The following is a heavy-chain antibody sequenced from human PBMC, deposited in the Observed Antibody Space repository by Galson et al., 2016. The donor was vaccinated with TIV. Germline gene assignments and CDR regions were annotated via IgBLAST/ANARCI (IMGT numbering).Heavy chain of an antibody. J-gene: IGHJ4*02. CDR3: TTELGYCSGGYCYYFDY. CDR1: GFIFSNAW. V-gene: IGHV3-15*01. Sequence: FLRLSCAASGFIFSNAWMSWVRQAPGKGLEWVGRIKSNFDGGTTDYAEPVKGRFTISRHDSKNTLFLQMNRLKTEDTAVYYCTTELGYCSGGYCYYFDYWGQGTLVTVSS. D-gene: IGHD2-15*01. CDR2: IKSNFDGGTT.